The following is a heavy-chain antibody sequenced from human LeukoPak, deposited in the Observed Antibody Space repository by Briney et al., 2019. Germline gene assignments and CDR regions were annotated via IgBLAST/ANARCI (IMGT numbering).Heavy chain of an antibody. CDR3: AKGKSGYSGHTILSY. CDR1: GFTFSSYA. Sequence: GGSLRLSCAASGFTFSSYAMSWVRQAPGKGLEWVSAISGSAGSTYYADSVKGRFTISRDNSKNTLSLQMNSLRVEDTAVYYCAKGKSGYSGHTILSYWGQGTLVTVSS. V-gene: IGHV3-23*01. D-gene: IGHD5-12*01. J-gene: IGHJ4*02. CDR2: ISGSAGST.